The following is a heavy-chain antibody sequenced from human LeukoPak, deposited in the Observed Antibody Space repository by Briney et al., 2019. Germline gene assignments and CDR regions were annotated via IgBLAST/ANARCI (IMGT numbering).Heavy chain of an antibody. CDR1: GYTLTELS. V-gene: IGHV1-24*01. D-gene: IGHD3-22*01. Sequence: GASVKVSCKVSGYTLTELSMHWVRLAPGKGLEWMGGFDPEDGETIYAQKFQGRVTMTEDTSTDTAYMELSSLRSEDTAVYYCATSAYYYDSSGYYYRNWFDPWGQGTLVTVSS. CDR2: FDPEDGET. CDR3: ATSAYYYDSSGYYYRNWFDP. J-gene: IGHJ5*02.